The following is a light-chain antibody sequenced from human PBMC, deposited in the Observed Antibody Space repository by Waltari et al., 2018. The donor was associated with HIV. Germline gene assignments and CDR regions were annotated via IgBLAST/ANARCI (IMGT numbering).Light chain of an antibody. J-gene: IGLJ1*01. Sequence: SYVLTPPPSVSVAPGQTARLTCGGNNIGSKRVPWYQQKPGQAPVLVVYNGSDRPSGIPERFSGSNSGNTATLTITRVEAGDEADYYCHVWDRGTDHHVFGTGTKVTVL. V-gene: IGLV3-21*02. CDR1: NIGSKR. CDR3: HVWDRGTDHHV. CDR2: NGS.